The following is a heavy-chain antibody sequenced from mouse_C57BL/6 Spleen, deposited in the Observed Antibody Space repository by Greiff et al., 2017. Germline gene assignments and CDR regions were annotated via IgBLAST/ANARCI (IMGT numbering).Heavy chain of an antibody. Sequence: QVQLQQSGPELVKPGASVKISCKASGYAFSSSWMNWVKQRPGKGLEWIGRIYPGDGDTNYNGKFKGKATLTADKSSSTAYMQLSSLTSEDSAVYFCARWDTTVVRYFDVWGTGTTVTVSS. V-gene: IGHV1-82*01. CDR2: IYPGDGDT. D-gene: IGHD1-1*01. CDR1: GYAFSSSW. J-gene: IGHJ1*03. CDR3: ARWDTTVVRYFDV.